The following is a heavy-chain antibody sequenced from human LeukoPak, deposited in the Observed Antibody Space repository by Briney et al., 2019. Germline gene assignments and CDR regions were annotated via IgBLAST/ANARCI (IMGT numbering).Heavy chain of an antibody. CDR3: ARAKWLAGYYYYMDV. Sequence: VASVKVSCKAFGYTFTSNYMHWVRQAPGQGLEWMGGIIPIFGTANYAQKFQGRVTITADKSTSTAYMELSSLRSEDTAVYYCARAKWLAGYYYYMDVWGKGTTVTVSS. V-gene: IGHV1-69*06. J-gene: IGHJ6*03. CDR2: IIPIFGTA. CDR1: GYTFTSNY. D-gene: IGHD5-24*01.